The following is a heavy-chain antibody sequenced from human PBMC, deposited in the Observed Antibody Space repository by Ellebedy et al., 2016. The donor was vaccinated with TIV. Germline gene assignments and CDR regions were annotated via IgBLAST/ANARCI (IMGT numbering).Heavy chain of an antibody. D-gene: IGHD3-22*01. V-gene: IGHV3-33*05. J-gene: IGHJ4*02. CDR3: ARDLYYYDNSGYFPTTDF. Sequence: GESLKISCAASGFNFHNYGLYWVRQAPGKGLEWVALILYDGTTKSYAESVKGRFTISRDNSKNTVYLQMKSLRAEDTAVYYCARDLYYYDNSGYFPTTDFWGQGTLVTVSS. CDR2: ILYDGTTK. CDR1: GFNFHNYG.